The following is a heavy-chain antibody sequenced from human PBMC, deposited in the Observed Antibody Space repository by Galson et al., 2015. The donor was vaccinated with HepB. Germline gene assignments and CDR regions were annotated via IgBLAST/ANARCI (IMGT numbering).Heavy chain of an antibody. CDR1: GFTFSSYW. Sequence: SLRLSCAASGFTFSSYWMSWVRQAPGKGLEWVADIKQDGSEKYYVDSVKGRFTISRDNAKNSLYLQMNSLRAEDTAVYYCARVDMTTVHWYFDLWGRGTLVTVSS. V-gene: IGHV3-7*01. D-gene: IGHD4-17*01. J-gene: IGHJ2*01. CDR3: ARVDMTTVHWYFDL. CDR2: IKQDGSEK.